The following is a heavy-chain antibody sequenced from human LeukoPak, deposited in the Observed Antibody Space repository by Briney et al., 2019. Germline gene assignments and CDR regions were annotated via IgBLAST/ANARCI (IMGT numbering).Heavy chain of an antibody. CDR2: ISSSSSYI. CDR3: AKSGDSSGYYI. Sequence: GGSLRLSCAASGFTFSSYSMNWVRQAPGKGLEWVSSISSSSSYIHYADSVKGRFTISRDNAKNSLYLQMNSLRAEDTAVYYCAKSGDSSGYYIWGQGTLVTVSS. J-gene: IGHJ4*02. V-gene: IGHV3-21*01. CDR1: GFTFSSYS. D-gene: IGHD3-22*01.